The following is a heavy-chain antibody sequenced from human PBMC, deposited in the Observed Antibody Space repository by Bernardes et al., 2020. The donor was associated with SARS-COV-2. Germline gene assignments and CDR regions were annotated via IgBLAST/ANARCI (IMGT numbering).Heavy chain of an antibody. V-gene: IGHV4-34*01. CDR3: ASHRGLVRGGGN. Sequence: SETLSLTCAVYGGSFSGYYWSWIRQPPGKGLEWIGEINHSGSTNYNPSLKSRVTISVDTSKNQFSLKLSSVTAADTAVYYCASHRGLVRGGGNWGQGTLVTVSS. CDR1: GGSFSGYY. D-gene: IGHD3-10*01. J-gene: IGHJ4*02. CDR2: INHSGST.